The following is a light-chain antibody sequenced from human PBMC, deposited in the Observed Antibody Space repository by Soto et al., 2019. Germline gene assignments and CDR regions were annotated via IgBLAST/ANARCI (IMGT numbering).Light chain of an antibody. V-gene: IGLV1-51*02. CDR3: GTWDSSLSAGRV. J-gene: IGLJ1*01. CDR1: SSNIGNNY. Sequence: QSVLTQPPSVSVAPGQKVTISCSGSSSNIGNNYVSWYQQLPGTAPKLLIYENNKRPSGIPDRFSGSKSGTSATLGITGLQTGDEADYHCGTWDSSLSAGRVFGTGTKVTVL. CDR2: ENN.